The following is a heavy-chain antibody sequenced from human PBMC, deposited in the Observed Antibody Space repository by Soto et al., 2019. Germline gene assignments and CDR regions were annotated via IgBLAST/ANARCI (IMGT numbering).Heavy chain of an antibody. J-gene: IGHJ4*02. D-gene: IGHD3-10*01. CDR2: MNPNSGNT. CDR3: ARGHMVRGVIVDY. Sequence: GASVKVSCKDSGYTFTRYDINWVRQATGQGLEWMGWMNPNSGNTGYAQKFQGRVTMTRNTSISTAYMELSSLRSEDTAVYYCARGHMVRGVIVDYWGQGTLVTVPQ. V-gene: IGHV1-8*01. CDR1: GYTFTRYD.